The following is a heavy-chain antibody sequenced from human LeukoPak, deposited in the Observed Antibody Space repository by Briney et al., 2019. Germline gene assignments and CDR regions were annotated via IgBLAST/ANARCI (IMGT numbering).Heavy chain of an antibody. CDR3: ARDHEERGPYLDL. D-gene: IGHD3-10*01. Sequence: ASVKVSCKSSGYPFTDYYIHWLQQAPGKGLEWMGRIDPLDGETTYAETFLGRVTFIADTSTSTIYMELNSLTFADRAVYYCARDHEERGPYLDLWGQGTQVFVSS. J-gene: IGHJ4*02. CDR1: GYPFTDYY. CDR2: IDPLDGET. V-gene: IGHV1-69-2*01.